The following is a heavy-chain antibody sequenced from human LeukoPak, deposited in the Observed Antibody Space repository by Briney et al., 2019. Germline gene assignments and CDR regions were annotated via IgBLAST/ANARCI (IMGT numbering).Heavy chain of an antibody. J-gene: IGHJ4*02. V-gene: IGHV3-20*04. CDR2: INWNGGST. Sequence: PGGSLRLSCAASGFTFDDYGMSWVRQAPGKGLEWVSGINWNGGSTGYADSVKGRFTISRDNAKNSLHLQMNSLRAEDTALYYCASHSGYYYDSSPLWGQGTLVIVSS. CDR3: ASHSGYYYDSSPL. CDR1: GFTFDDYG. D-gene: IGHD3-22*01.